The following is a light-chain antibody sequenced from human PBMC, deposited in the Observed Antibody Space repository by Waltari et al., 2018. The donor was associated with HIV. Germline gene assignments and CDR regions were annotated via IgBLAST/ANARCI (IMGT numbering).Light chain of an antibody. Sequence: QSALTQPASVSGSPGQSITISCTGTSSDVGGYNYVSWYQQHPGKAPKLMIYEVSNRPSGVSNRCSGSKSGNTASLTISGLQAEDEADYYCSSYTSSSTLGVFGGGTKLTVL. J-gene: IGLJ3*02. V-gene: IGLV2-14*01. CDR1: SSDVGGYNY. CDR3: SSYTSSSTLGV. CDR2: EVS.